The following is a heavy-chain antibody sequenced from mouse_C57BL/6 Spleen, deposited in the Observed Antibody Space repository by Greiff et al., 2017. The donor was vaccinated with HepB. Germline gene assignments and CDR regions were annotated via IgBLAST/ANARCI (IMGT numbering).Heavy chain of an antibody. CDR1: GYTFTDYN. Sequence: VQLQQSGPELVKPGASVKIPCKASGYTFTDYNMDWVKQSHGKSLEWIGDINPNNGGTIYNQKFKGKATLTVDKSSSTAYMELRSLTSEDTAVYYCARWGLSNYPAWFAYWGQGTLVTVSA. V-gene: IGHV1-18*01. CDR3: ARWGLSNYPAWFAY. J-gene: IGHJ3*01. D-gene: IGHD2-5*01. CDR2: INPNNGGT.